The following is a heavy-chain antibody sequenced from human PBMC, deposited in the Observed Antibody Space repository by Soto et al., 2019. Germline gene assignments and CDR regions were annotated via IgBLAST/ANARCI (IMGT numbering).Heavy chain of an antibody. CDR1: GFTFSSYA. J-gene: IGHJ6*02. Sequence: EVQLLESGGGLVQPGGSLRLSCAASGFTFSSYAMSWDRQAPGKGLEWVSAISGSGGSTYYADSVKGRFTISRDNSKNTLYLQMNSLRAEDTAVYYCARYCSGGSCYSVGYYYGMDVWGQGTTVTVSS. V-gene: IGHV3-23*01. D-gene: IGHD2-15*01. CDR3: ARYCSGGSCYSVGYYYGMDV. CDR2: ISGSGGST.